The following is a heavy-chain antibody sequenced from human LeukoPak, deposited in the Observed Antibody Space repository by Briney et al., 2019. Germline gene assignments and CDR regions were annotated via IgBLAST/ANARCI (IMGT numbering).Heavy chain of an antibody. J-gene: IGHJ4*02. CDR2: ISAENGNT. CDR1: GYNFAIYG. CDR3: ARAGATVTTNFDN. Sequence: GASVKVSCKASGYNFAIYGITWVRQAPGQGLEWMGWISAENGNTNYAQKFQGRVTMTADTFTSTAYLDLRSLRSDDTAVYYCARAGATVTTNFDNWGQGTLVTASS. D-gene: IGHD4-17*01. V-gene: IGHV1-18*01.